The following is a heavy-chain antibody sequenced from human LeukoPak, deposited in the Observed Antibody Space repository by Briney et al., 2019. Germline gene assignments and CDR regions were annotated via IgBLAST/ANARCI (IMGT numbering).Heavy chain of an antibody. CDR3: ARVGDCGRASCYAIDY. Sequence: GGSLRLSCAASGFTVSSNYMSWVRQAPGKGLEWVSIICSGGRTYYTDSVRGRFIISRDISKNTLYLQMNSLRAEDTAVYYCARVGDCGRASCYAIDYWGQGTLVTASS. CDR2: ICSGGRT. D-gene: IGHD2-2*01. CDR1: GFTVSSNY. V-gene: IGHV3-66*01. J-gene: IGHJ4*02.